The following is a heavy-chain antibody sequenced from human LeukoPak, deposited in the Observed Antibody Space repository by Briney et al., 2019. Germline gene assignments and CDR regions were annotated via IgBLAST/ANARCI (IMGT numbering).Heavy chain of an antibody. Sequence: PGGSLRLSCAASGFTFSSYWMSWVRQAPGKGLEWVSAISGSGGSTYYADSVKGRFTISRDNSKNTLYLQMNSLRAEDTAVYYCAKVPTYYYGSGSYYFDYWGQGTLVTVSS. CDR2: ISGSGGST. J-gene: IGHJ4*02. CDR1: GFTFSSYW. CDR3: AKVPTYYYGSGSYYFDY. D-gene: IGHD3-10*01. V-gene: IGHV3-23*01.